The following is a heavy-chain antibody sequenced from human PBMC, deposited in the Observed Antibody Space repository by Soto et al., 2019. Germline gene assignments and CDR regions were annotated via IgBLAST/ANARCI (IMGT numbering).Heavy chain of an antibody. D-gene: IGHD2-15*01. CDR2: IYPGDSDT. CDR3: ATLGYCSGGSCRLLDY. V-gene: IGHV5-51*01. Sequence: GGSLRLSCKGSGYSFTSYWIGWVRQMPGKGLEWMGIIYPGDSDTRYSPSFQGQVTISADKSISTAYLQWSSLKASDTAMYYCATLGYCSGGSCRLLDYWGQGTLVTVSS. J-gene: IGHJ4*02. CDR1: GYSFTSYW.